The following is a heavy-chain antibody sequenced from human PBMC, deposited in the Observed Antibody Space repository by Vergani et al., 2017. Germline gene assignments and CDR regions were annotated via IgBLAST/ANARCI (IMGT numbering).Heavy chain of an antibody. CDR1: GGSISSSNW. D-gene: IGHD2-2*01. Sequence: QVQLQESGPGLVKPPGTLSLTCAVSGGSISSSNWWSWVRQPPGKGLEWIGEIYHSGSTNYNPSLKSRVTISVDKSKHQFSLRLRSVTAADTAVYYCAGGPGYCSSTSCYANYWGQGTLVTVSS. CDR2: IYHSGST. J-gene: IGHJ4*02. V-gene: IGHV4-4*03. CDR3: AGGPGYCSSTSCYANY.